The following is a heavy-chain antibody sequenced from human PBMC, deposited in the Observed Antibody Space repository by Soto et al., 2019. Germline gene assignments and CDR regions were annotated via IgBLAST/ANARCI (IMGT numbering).Heavy chain of an antibody. J-gene: IGHJ4*02. CDR3: ARVSYSSSWPYFFDY. V-gene: IGHV1-69*02. D-gene: IGHD6-13*01. CDR2: IIPMVGVR. Sequence: QVQLVQSGAEVKKPGSSVKVSCRASGGTFSNQIISWVRQAPGQGLEWMGRIIPMVGVRGYAQKFQGRVTVTADNSATTVFRDLSSLRPDDTAVSYCARVSYSSSWPYFFDYWGQGTLVTVSS. CDR1: GGTFSNQI.